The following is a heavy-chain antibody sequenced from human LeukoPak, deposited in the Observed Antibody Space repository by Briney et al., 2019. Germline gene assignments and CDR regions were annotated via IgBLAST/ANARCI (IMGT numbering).Heavy chain of an antibody. CDR3: ARIVVAYYFEY. CDR1: GGSISSSSYY. V-gene: IGHV4-39*01. CDR2: IYYTGRP. J-gene: IGHJ4*02. Sequence: PSETLSLTCTVSGGSISSSSYYWGWIRQPPGKGPEWIGNIYYTGRPYYNPSLKRPVIISVDTSKNQFSLKLSSVTAADTAVYYCARIVVAYYFEYWGQGTLVTVSS. D-gene: IGHD2-21*01.